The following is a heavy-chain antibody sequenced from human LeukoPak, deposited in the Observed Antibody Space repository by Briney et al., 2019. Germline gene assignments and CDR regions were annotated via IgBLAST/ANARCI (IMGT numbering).Heavy chain of an antibody. CDR3: ARVRRDCTNGVCPFYYYMDV. J-gene: IGHJ6*03. V-gene: IGHV1-69*13. CDR2: IIPIFGTA. Sequence: SVKVSCKASGGTFSSYAISWVRQAPGQGLEWMGGIIPIFGTANYAQKFQGRVTITADESTSTAYMELSSLRSEDTAVYYCARVRRDCTNGVCPFYYYMDVWGKGTTVTVSS. D-gene: IGHD2-8*01. CDR1: GGTFSSYA.